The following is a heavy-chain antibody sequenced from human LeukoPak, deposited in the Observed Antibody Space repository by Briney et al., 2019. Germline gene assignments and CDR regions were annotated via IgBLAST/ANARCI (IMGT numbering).Heavy chain of an antibody. CDR1: GFTFSSYA. D-gene: IGHD6-19*01. Sequence: GRSLRLSCAASGFTFSSYAMHWVRQAPGKGLEWVAVISYDGSNKYYADSVKGRFTISRDNSKNTLYLQMNGLRAEDTAVYYCARDLEGYSSGWTHFQHWGQGTLVTVSS. CDR2: ISYDGSNK. V-gene: IGHV3-30*04. J-gene: IGHJ1*01. CDR3: ARDLEGYSSGWTHFQH.